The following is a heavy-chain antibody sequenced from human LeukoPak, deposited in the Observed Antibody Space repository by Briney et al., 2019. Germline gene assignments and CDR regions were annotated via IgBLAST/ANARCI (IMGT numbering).Heavy chain of an antibody. D-gene: IGHD3-3*01. CDR3: ARDPQNGNRFLEWFPGAFDI. J-gene: IGHJ3*02. V-gene: IGHV3-30-3*01. CDR1: GFTFSSYA. Sequence: GGSLRLSCAASGFTFSSYAMHWVRQAPGKGLEWVAVISYDGSNKYYADSVKGRFTFSRDNSKNTLYLQMNSLRAEDTAVNYCARDPQNGNRFLEWFPGAFDIWGQGTMVTVSS. CDR2: ISYDGSNK.